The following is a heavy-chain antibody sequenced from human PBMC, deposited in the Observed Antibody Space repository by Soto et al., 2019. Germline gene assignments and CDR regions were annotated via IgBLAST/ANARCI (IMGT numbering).Heavy chain of an antibody. J-gene: IGHJ6*02. CDR2: ISYDGSNK. CDR1: GFTFSSYG. D-gene: IGHD6-19*01. CDR3: AKDPTVAGNADYYYYYGMDV. V-gene: IGHV3-30*18. Sequence: GRSLRLSCAASGFTFSSYGMHWVRQAPGKGLEWVAVISYDGSNKYYADSVKGRFTISRDNSKNTLYLQMNSLRAEDTAVYYCAKDPTVAGNADYYYYYGMDVWGQGTTVTVSS.